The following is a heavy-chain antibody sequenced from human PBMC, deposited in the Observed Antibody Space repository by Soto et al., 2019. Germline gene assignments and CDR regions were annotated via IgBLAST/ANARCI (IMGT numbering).Heavy chain of an antibody. CDR3: ARDPVRYCNNGVCYMTYWDWFDP. D-gene: IGHD2-8*01. CDR1: GYTFTSYG. J-gene: IGHJ5*02. Sequence: ASVKVSCKASGYTFTSYGISWVRQAPGQGLEWMGWISAYNGNTNYAQKLQGRVTMTTDTSTSTAYMELRSLRYDDTAVYYCARDPVRYCNNGVCYMTYWDWFDPWGQGTLVTVYS. V-gene: IGHV1-18*01. CDR2: ISAYNGNT.